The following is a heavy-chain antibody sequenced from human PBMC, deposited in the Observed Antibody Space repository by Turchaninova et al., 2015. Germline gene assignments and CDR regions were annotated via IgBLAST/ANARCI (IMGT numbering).Heavy chain of an antibody. CDR2: ISAYNGNT. Sequence: QVQLVQSGAEVKKPGASVKVSCKASGYTFTSYGISWVRQAPGQGLEWMGWISAYNGNTNYAQKLQGRVTMTTDTSTSTAYMGLRSLRSDDTAVYYCARIRIVGATTSLWYFDLWGRGTLVTVSS. D-gene: IGHD1-26*01. CDR1: GYTFTSYG. V-gene: IGHV1-18*04. J-gene: IGHJ2*01. CDR3: ARIRIVGATTSLWYFDL.